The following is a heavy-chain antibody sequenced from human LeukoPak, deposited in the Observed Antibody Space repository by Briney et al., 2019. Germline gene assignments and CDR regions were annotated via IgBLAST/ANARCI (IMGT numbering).Heavy chain of an antibody. D-gene: IGHD3-22*01. J-gene: IGHJ3*02. CDR2: IIPILGIA. CDR3: ASPYYYDSSGYYPFGAFDI. V-gene: IGHV1-69*04. CDR1: GYTFTSYG. Sequence: SVKVSCKASGYTFTSYGISWVRQAPGQGLEWMGRIIPILGIANYAQKFQGRVTITADKSTSTAYMELSSLRSEDTAVYYCASPYYYDSSGYYPFGAFDIWGQGTMVTVSS.